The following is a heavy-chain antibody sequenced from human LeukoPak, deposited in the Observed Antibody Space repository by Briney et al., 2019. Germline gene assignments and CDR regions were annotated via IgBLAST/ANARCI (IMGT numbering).Heavy chain of an antibody. V-gene: IGHV1-2*02. J-gene: IGHJ5*02. CDR2: INPNSGGT. Sequence: GASVKVSCKASGYTFTGYYMHWVRQAPGQGLEWMEWINPNSGGTNYAQKFQGRVTMTRDTSISTAYMELSRLRSDDTAVYYCALNYDFWSGYYKPWGQGTLVTVSS. CDR1: GYTFTGYY. CDR3: ALNYDFWSGYYKP. D-gene: IGHD3-3*01.